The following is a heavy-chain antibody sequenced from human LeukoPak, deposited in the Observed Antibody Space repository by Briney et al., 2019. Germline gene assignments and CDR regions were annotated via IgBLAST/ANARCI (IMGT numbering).Heavy chain of an antibody. Sequence: SQTLSLTCTVSGGSISSGGYYWSWLRQPPGKGLEWIVYIYHSGSTYYNPSLKSRVTISVDRSKNQFSLKLSSVTAADTAVYFCARVSRDGGSSSYYYMDVWGKGTTVTVSS. CDR2: IYHSGST. CDR3: ARVSRDGGSSSYYYMDV. D-gene: IGHD3-16*01. CDR1: GGSISSGGYY. J-gene: IGHJ6*03. V-gene: IGHV4-30-2*01.